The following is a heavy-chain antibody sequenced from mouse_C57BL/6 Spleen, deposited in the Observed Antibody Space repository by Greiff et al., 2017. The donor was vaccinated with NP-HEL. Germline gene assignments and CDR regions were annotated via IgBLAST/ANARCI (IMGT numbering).Heavy chain of an antibody. Sequence: QVQLKQSGAELARPGASVKLSCKASGYTFTSYGISWVKQRTGQGLEWIGEIYPRSGNTYYNEKFKGKATLTADKSSSTAYMERRSLTSEDSAVYFCAREGTGRGGYYYAMDYWGQGTSVTVSS. J-gene: IGHJ4*01. CDR2: IYPRSGNT. CDR3: AREGTGRGGYYYAMDY. D-gene: IGHD4-1*01. CDR1: GYTFTSYG. V-gene: IGHV1-81*01.